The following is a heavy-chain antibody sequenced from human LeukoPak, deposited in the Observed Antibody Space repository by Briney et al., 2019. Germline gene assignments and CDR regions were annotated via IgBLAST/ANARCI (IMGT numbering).Heavy chain of an antibody. V-gene: IGHV3-48*03. CDR1: GFTFSSYE. CDR2: ISSSGSTI. D-gene: IGHD1-1*01. Sequence: PGGSLRLSCAASGFTFSSYEMNWVRQAPGKGLEWVSYISSSGSTIYYADSVKGRFTISRDNAKNSLYLQMTSLRAEDTAVYYCARDLNWNPLDYWGQGTLVTASS. CDR3: ARDLNWNPLDY. J-gene: IGHJ4*02.